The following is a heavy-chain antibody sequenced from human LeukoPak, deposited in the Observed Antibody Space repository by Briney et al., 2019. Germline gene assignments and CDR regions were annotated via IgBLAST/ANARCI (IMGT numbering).Heavy chain of an antibody. Sequence: PGGSLSLSCAAPGFDLSASYMSSVRKAPGKGLEWVPTIKPDGREKYHVDSVSSRFTITRDNTKDSQFLQMNSLRVDDTAVYYCVRGGTYWTVSWGQGTLVNVS. CDR1: GFDLSASY. CDR2: IKPDGREK. J-gene: IGHJ5*01. CDR3: VRGGTYWTVS. V-gene: IGHV3-7*01.